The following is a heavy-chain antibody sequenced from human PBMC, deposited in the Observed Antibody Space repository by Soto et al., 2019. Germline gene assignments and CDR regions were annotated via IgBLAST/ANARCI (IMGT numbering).Heavy chain of an antibody. J-gene: IGHJ4*02. D-gene: IGHD5-18*01. Sequence: ASVKVSCKASGYTFTSYGISWVRQAPGQVLEWMGWISAYNGNTNYAQKLQGRVTMTTDTSTSTAYMELRSLRSDDTAVYYCASGGYSYGYRPGYYFDYWGQGTLVTVSS. CDR3: ASGGYSYGYRPGYYFDY. CDR2: ISAYNGNT. V-gene: IGHV1-18*04. CDR1: GYTFTSYG.